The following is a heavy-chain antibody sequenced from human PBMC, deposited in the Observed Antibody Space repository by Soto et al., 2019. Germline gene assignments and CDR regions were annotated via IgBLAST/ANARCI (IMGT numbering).Heavy chain of an antibody. J-gene: IGHJ6*02. CDR2: IIPIFGTA. Sequence: QVQLVQSGAEVKKPGSSVKVSCKASGGTISSYAISWVRQAPGQGLEWMGGIIPIFGTANYAQKFQGRVTITADESTSTAYMELSSLRSEDTAVYYCAGYYYDSKVFYYGMDVWGQGTTVTVSS. D-gene: IGHD3-22*01. V-gene: IGHV1-69*01. CDR3: AGYYYDSKVFYYGMDV. CDR1: GGTISSYA.